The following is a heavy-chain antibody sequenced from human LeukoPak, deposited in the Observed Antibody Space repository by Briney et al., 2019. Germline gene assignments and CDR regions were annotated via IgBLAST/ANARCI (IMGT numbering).Heavy chain of an antibody. J-gene: IGHJ4*02. CDR1: GGSISSSSYY. CDR3: ARLGPNDYYDSSGYAQRVYYFDY. Sequence: SETLSLTCTVSGGSISSSSYYWGWIRQPPGKGLEWIGSIYYSGSTYYNPSLKSRVTISVDTSKNQFSLKLSSVTAADTAVYYCARLGPNDYYDSSGYAQRVYYFDYWGQGTLVTVSS. V-gene: IGHV4-39*01. CDR2: IYYSGST. D-gene: IGHD3-22*01.